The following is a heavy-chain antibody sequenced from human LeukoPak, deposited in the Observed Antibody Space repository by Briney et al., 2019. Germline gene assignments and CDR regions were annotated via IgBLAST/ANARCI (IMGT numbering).Heavy chain of an antibody. J-gene: IGHJ4*02. CDR1: GGSISSSSYY. CDR3: ARQSWELPNPPFDY. Sequence: PSETLSLTCTVSGGSISSSSYYWGWIRQPPGKGLEWIGSIYYSGSTYYNPSLKSRVTISVDTSKNQFSLKLSSVTAADTAVYYCARQSWELPNPPFDYWGQGTLVTVSS. V-gene: IGHV4-39*01. CDR2: IYYSGST. D-gene: IGHD1-26*01.